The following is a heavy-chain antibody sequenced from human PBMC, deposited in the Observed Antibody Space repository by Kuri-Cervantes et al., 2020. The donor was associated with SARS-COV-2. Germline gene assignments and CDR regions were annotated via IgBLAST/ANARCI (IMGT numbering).Heavy chain of an antibody. CDR3: ARDRNSYSNYGEWLDP. D-gene: IGHD4-11*01. V-gene: IGHV6-1*01. Sequence: LRLSCAISGDSVSSNSATWNWIRQSPSRGLEWLGRTFRRSKWYNDYAVSVKSRITINPDTSKNQFSLQLNSVTPEDTAVYYCARDRNSYSNYGEWLDPWGQGTLVTVSS. J-gene: IGHJ5*02. CDR2: TFRRSKWYN. CDR1: GDSVSSNSAT.